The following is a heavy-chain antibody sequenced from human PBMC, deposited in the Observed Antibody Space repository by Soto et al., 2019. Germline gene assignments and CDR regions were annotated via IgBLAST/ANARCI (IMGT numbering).Heavy chain of an antibody. D-gene: IGHD6-6*01. CDR3: ARDSSIAASGDY. Sequence: SETLSLTCAVSGYSISSGYYWGWIRQPPGKGLGWIGSIYHSGSTYYNPSLKSRVTISVDTSKNQFSLKLSSVTAADTAVYYCARDSSIAASGDYWGQGTLVTVSS. V-gene: IGHV4-38-2*02. CDR1: GYSISSGYY. J-gene: IGHJ4*02. CDR2: IYHSGST.